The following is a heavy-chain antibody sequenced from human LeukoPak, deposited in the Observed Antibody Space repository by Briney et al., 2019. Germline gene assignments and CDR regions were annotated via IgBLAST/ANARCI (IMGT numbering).Heavy chain of an antibody. V-gene: IGHV4-38-2*02. J-gene: IGHJ5*02. CDR1: GYSINSDYY. D-gene: IGHD1-26*01. CDR2: IYHSGST. CDR3: ARRLWVVGATTRWFDP. Sequence: SETLSLTCTVSGYSINSDYYWGWIRQPPGKGLEWIGSIYHSGSTYYNPSLKSRVTISIDTSKNQFSLKLSSVTAADTAVYYCARRLWVVGATTRWFDPWGQGTLVTVSS.